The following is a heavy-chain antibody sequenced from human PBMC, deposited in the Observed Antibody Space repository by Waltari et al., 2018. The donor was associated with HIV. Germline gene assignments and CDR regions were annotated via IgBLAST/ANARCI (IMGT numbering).Heavy chain of an antibody. Sequence: QVQLVEPGGGVVQPGRSLRLSFAASGFSFSTYGMHWVRQAPGKGLEWVAVISYDGSNKYYGDSVKGRFTISRDDSKNTLSLQMNSLRAEDTAVYYCAKVKKYQALSVFPDYYYGMDVWGQGTTVTVSS. V-gene: IGHV3-30*18. J-gene: IGHJ6*02. CDR3: AKVKKYQALSVFPDYYYGMDV. CDR2: ISYDGSNK. D-gene: IGHD2-2*01. CDR1: GFSFSTYG.